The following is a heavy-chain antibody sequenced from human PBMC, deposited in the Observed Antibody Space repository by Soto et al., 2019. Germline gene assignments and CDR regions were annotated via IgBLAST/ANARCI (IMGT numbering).Heavy chain of an antibody. Sequence: QVQLVQSGAEVKKPGSSVKVSCKASGGTFSSYSINWVRQAPGQGLEWMGGIIPIFGTANYAQKFQESATITADDSTSTAYMELSTRRSEGTAEYYCGRAGGGHSGGLDFWGQGTLVTVSS. V-gene: IGHV1-69*01. CDR1: GGTFSSYS. D-gene: IGHD2-8*02. CDR3: GRAGGGHSGGLDF. CDR2: IIPIFGTA. J-gene: IGHJ4*02.